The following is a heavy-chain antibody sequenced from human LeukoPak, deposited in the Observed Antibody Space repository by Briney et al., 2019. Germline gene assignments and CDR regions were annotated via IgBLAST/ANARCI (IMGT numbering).Heavy chain of an antibody. CDR1: GYTFTCYY. Sequence: GASVQVSCKASGYTFTCYYMHWVRQAPGQGLEWMGWINPNSGGSNYAQKFQGRVTMARDTSISTAYMELSRLRSDDTAVYYCARSVIVGATKASIRAFEIWGQGTMVTVSS. CDR3: ARSVIVGATKASIRAFEI. J-gene: IGHJ3*02. V-gene: IGHV1-2*02. D-gene: IGHD1-26*01. CDR2: INPNSGGS.